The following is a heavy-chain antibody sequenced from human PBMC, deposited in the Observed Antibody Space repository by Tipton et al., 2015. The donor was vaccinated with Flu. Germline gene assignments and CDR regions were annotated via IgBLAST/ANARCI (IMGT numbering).Heavy chain of an antibody. D-gene: IGHD1-1*01. Sequence: SLRLSCVASGFTFSNYGLHWVRQAPGKRLEWVALIRHYVTNTYCVDSVRGRFTISRDNSKNTVYLQMNNLRGEDTAVYYCAKDNDPSNVPHYWGQGTLVTVSS. CDR1: GFTFSNYG. V-gene: IGHV3-30*02. CDR2: IRHYVTNT. CDR3: AKDNDPSNVPHY. J-gene: IGHJ4*02.